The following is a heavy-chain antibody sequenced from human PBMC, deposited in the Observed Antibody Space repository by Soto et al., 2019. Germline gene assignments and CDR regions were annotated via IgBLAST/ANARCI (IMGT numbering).Heavy chain of an antibody. CDR3: ARDRGLWDSGRYYYYYMDV. V-gene: IGHV1-2*04. D-gene: IGHD3-10*01. J-gene: IGHJ6*03. CDR1: GYTFTGYY. CDR2: INPNSGGT. Sequence: GASVKVSCKASGYTFTGYYMHWVRQAPGQGLEWMGWINPNSGGTNYAQKFQGWVTMTRDTSISTAYMELSRLRSDDTAVYYCARDRGLWDSGRYYYYYMDVWGKGTTVTVSS.